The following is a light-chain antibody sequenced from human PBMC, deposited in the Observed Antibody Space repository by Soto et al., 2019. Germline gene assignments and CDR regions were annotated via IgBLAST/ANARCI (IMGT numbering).Light chain of an antibody. V-gene: IGKV1-33*01. J-gene: IGKJ5*01. CDR3: QQYDNLPPRT. CDR1: QDITNY. Sequence: DIQMTQSPSSLSASVGDRVTITCQASQDITNYLNWYQQKPGKAPKLLIYDASNLETGVPSRFSGSGSGTDFTLTISGLQPEDIATYYCQQYDNLPPRTFGHGTQLEIK. CDR2: DAS.